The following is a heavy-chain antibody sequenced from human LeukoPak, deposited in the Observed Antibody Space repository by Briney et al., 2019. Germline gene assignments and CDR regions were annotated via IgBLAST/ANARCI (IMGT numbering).Heavy chain of an antibody. J-gene: IGHJ5*02. D-gene: IGHD4-17*01. V-gene: IGHV4-59*01. CDR3: ARGTVRRGDWFDP. CDR1: VGSISSYY. CDR2: IYYSGST. Sequence: SESLSLTCTVSVGSISSYYWSWIRQPPWKGLEWIGYIYYSGSTNYNPSLKSRVTISVDTSKNQFSLKLSSVTAADTAVYYCARGTVRRGDWFDPWGQGTLVTVSS.